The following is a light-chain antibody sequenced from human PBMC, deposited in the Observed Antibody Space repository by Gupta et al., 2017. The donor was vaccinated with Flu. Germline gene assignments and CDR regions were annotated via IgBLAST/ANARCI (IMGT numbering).Light chain of an antibody. CDR3: CSYAGTSSVV. CDR1: SSDVGIYNL. V-gene: IGLV2-23*02. J-gene: IGLJ3*02. Sequence: TSSDVGIYNLVSWYQQYPGKAPKLIIFDVDQRPSGVSNRFSGSKSGNTASLTISGLQAEDESDYFCCSYAGTSSVVFGRGTRVAVL. CDR2: DVD.